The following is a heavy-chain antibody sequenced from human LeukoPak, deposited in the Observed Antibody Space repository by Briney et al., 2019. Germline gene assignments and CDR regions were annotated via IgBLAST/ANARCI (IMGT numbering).Heavy chain of an antibody. CDR3: ARGPRPTYYDFWSGHYTGEYFDY. V-gene: IGHV1-69*13. Sequence: SVKVSCKASGGTFSSYAISWVRQAPGQGLEWMGGIIPIFGTANYAQKFQGRVTITADESTSTAYMELSSLRSEDTAVYYCARGPRPTYYDFWSGHYTGEYFDYWGQGTLVTVSS. CDR1: GGTFSSYA. CDR2: IIPIFGTA. J-gene: IGHJ4*02. D-gene: IGHD3-3*01.